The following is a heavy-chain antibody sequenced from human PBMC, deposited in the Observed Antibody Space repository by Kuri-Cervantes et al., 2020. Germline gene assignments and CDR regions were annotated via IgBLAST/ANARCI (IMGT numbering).Heavy chain of an antibody. CDR1: GYSFTNYW. CDR2: IYPGDSDT. J-gene: IGHJ5*02. Sequence: GESLKISCKGSGYSFTNYWIGWVRQMPGKGLEWMGIIYPGDSDTRYSPSFQGQVTISADKSISTAYLQWSSLKASDTAMYYCARLLATMVRGDNHNWFDPWGQGTLVTVSS. V-gene: IGHV5-51*01. D-gene: IGHD3-10*01. CDR3: ARLLATMVRGDNHNWFDP.